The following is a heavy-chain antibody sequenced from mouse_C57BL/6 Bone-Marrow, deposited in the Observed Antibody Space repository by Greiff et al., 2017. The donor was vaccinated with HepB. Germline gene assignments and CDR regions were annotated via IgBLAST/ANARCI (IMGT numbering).Heavy chain of an antibody. CDR2: INPNNGGT. Sequence: EVQLQQSGPELVKPGASVKIPCKASGYTFTDYNMDWVKQSHGKSLEWIGDINPNNGGTIYNQKFKGKATLTVDKSSSTAYMELRSLTSEDTAVYYCARAQYDYYAMDYWGQGTSVTVSS. V-gene: IGHV1-18*01. CDR3: ARAQYDYYAMDY. J-gene: IGHJ4*01. CDR1: GYTFTDYN.